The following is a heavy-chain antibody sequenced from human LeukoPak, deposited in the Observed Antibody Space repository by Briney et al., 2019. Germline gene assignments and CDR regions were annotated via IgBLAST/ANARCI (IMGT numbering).Heavy chain of an antibody. CDR3: ARPVLRTMAINWFDP. CDR2: IYNSGNT. D-gene: IGHD3-10*01. CDR1: GDSISSYY. V-gene: IGHV4-59*01. J-gene: IGHJ5*02. Sequence: PSETLSLTCTVSGDSISSYYWTWIRQPPGKRLEWIGYIYNSGNTNYNPSLESRVTISLDTSKNQFSLKLNSVTAADTAVYYCARPVLRTMAINWFDPWGQGTLVTVSS.